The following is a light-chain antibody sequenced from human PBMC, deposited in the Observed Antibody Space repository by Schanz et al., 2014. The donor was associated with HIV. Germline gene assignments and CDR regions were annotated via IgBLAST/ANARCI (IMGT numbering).Light chain of an antibody. J-gene: IGLJ2*01. V-gene: IGLV2-14*02. CDR1: NSDVGSYNL. CDR2: EGS. Sequence: QSALTQPASVSGSPGQSITISCTGTNSDVGSYNLVSWYQQHPGKAPKLMIYEGSKRPSGVSNRFSGSKSGNTASLTVSGLQAEDEADYYCQSFDSTLNSVVFGGGTKLTVL. CDR3: QSFDSTLNSVV.